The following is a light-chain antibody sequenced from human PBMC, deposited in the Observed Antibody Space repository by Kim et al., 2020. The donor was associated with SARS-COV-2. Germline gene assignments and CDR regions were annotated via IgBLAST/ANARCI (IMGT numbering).Light chain of an antibody. Sequence: GPKATISCSGATSNIGNSYVSWYQQLPGTVPKLLIYDNNERPSGIPDRFSGSKSGTSATLGITGLQTGDEADYYCATWDSSLSGVVFGGGTKVTVL. J-gene: IGLJ2*01. CDR2: DNN. V-gene: IGLV1-51*01. CDR1: TSNIGNSY. CDR3: ATWDSSLSGVV.